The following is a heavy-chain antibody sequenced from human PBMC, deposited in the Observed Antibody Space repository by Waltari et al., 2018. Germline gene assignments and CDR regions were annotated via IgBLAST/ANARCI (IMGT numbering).Heavy chain of an antibody. D-gene: IGHD3-9*01. Sequence: QVQLVQSGAEVKKPGASVKVACTAAGYTFTGYYMHWVRQAPGQGREWMERINANSGGKNNTQKFQGRGTVTRSTSISTAYVVLSMLRSTDAAMYYCAWARAPLVTIFYQVIVDYWGQGTLVTVSS. CDR2: INANSGGK. CDR1: GYTFTGYY. J-gene: IGHJ4*02. V-gene: IGHV1-2*06. CDR3: AWARAPLVTIFYQVIVDY.